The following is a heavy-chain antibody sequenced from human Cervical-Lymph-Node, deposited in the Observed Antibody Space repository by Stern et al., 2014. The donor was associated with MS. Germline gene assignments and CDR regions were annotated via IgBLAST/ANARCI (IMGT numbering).Heavy chain of an antibody. D-gene: IGHD6-25*01. CDR2: INTVATNI. CDR1: GFTFSSYP. V-gene: IGHV3-48*01. Sequence: EVHLVESGGGLVQPGGSLRLARAASGFTFSSYPMNWVRQAPGKGPEWISYINTVATNIYYADSVKGRFTISRDNAKNSLFLQMNSLRADDTAVYYCARGLPNTGYDPWGQGTLVTVSS. CDR3: ARGLPNTGYDP. J-gene: IGHJ5*02.